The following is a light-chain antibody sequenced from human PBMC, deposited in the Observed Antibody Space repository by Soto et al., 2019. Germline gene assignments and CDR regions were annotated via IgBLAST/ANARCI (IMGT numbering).Light chain of an antibody. J-gene: IGLJ1*01. CDR1: GSDVGSYRY. CDR2: EVS. V-gene: IGLV2-14*01. CDR3: SSYTSSSTLLYV. Sequence: QSALTQPASVSGSPGQSITISCTGTGSDVGSYRYVSWYQQHPGKAPKLIIFEVSNRPSGVSNRFSGSKSGNTASLTISGLQAEDEADYYCSSYTSSSTLLYVFGTGTKVTVL.